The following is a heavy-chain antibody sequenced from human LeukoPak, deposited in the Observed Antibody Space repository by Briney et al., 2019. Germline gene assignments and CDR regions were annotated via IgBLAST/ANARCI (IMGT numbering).Heavy chain of an antibody. J-gene: IGHJ1*01. Sequence: PGGSLRLSCAASGFTFSNYEMNWVRQAPGKGLEWVSSVSSRAGTIYYADSVKGRFTISRDNAKNSLYVQMNSLTAEDTAVYFCLYGGNFQHWGQGTLVTVSS. V-gene: IGHV3-48*03. CDR1: GFTFSNYE. D-gene: IGHD3-16*01. CDR3: LYGGNFQH. CDR2: VSSRAGTI.